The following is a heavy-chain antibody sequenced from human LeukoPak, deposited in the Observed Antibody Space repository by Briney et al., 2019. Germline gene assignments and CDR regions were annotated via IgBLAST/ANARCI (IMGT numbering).Heavy chain of an antibody. D-gene: IGHD3-16*01. CDR1: GFHFSSYG. J-gene: IGHJ4*02. Sequence: PGGSLRLSCAASGFHFSSYGMHWVRQAPGKGLEWVEFIRDDGSNKYYADSVKGRFTISRDNSKNTLYLQMNSLRAEDTAVYYCAKRGGAMRYFDYWGQGTLATVSS. CDR2: IRDDGSNK. CDR3: AKRGGAMRYFDY. V-gene: IGHV3-30*02.